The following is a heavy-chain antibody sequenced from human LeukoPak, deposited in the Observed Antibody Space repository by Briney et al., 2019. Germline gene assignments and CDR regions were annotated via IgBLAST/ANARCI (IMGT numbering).Heavy chain of an antibody. CDR3: ARGTMVGVDGAEFDY. Sequence: ASVKVSCKASGYTFTRYYIHWVRQAPGQGLEWMGWVNPNSGGTKYAQKFQGRVTMTRDTSISTAYMELSSLRSDDTAVYYCARGTMVGVDGAEFDYWGQGTLVTVSS. V-gene: IGHV1-2*02. J-gene: IGHJ4*02. D-gene: IGHD4/OR15-4a*01. CDR2: VNPNSGGT. CDR1: GYTFTRYY.